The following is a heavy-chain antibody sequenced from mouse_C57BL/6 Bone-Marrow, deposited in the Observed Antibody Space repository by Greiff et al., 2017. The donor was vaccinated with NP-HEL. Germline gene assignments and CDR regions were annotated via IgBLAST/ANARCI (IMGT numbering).Heavy chain of an antibody. CDR1: GFSLTSYG. J-gene: IGHJ3*01. Sequence: VKVVESGPGLVQPSQSLSITCTVSGFSLTSYGVHWVRQSPGKGLEWLGVIWSGGSTDYNAAFISRLSISKDNSKSQVFLKMNSLQADDTAIYYCARKAWGSFAYWGQGTLVTVSA. D-gene: IGHD4-1*01. CDR2: IWSGGST. V-gene: IGHV2-2*01. CDR3: ARKAWGSFAY.